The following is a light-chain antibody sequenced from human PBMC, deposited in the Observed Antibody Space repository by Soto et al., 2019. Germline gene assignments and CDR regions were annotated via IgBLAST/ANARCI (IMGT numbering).Light chain of an antibody. Sequence: VMTQSPATLSLSPGERATLSCRASQSINSNLAWYQQKPGQAPRLFIFRASSRATGLPARFSASGSGTDFNLTISSLQSEDFAVYYCQQYNNWPRATFGGGTKVDIK. CDR3: QQYNNWPRAT. V-gene: IGKV3-15*01. CDR1: QSINSN. CDR2: RAS. J-gene: IGKJ4*01.